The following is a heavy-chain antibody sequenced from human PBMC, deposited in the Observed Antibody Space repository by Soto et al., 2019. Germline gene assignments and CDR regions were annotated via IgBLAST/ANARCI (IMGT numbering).Heavy chain of an antibody. CDR1: GGTFNTYT. V-gene: IGHV1-69*01. Sequence: QVQLMQSGAEVKKPGSSVKVSCKASGGTFNTYTISWVRQAPGQGLEWMGGIIPIFDTSDYAQKFQGRVTITADESTSTAYMTLSSLRSEDTAVYYCALSSRYDSRGYYFFDYWGQGTLVTVSS. D-gene: IGHD3-22*01. J-gene: IGHJ4*02. CDR3: ALSSRYDSRGYYFFDY. CDR2: IIPIFDTS.